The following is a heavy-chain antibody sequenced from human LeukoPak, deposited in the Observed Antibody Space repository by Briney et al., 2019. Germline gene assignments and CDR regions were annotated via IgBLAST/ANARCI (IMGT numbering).Heavy chain of an antibody. Sequence: PGGSLRLSCAASGFTFSSYAMSWVRQAPGKGLEWVSYISSSGSTIYYADSVKGRFTISRDNAKNSLYLQMNSLRAEDTAVYYCARDGGYSYGYGPTHFDYWGQGTLVTVSS. CDR3: ARDGGYSYGYGPTHFDY. CDR1: GFTFSSYA. D-gene: IGHD5-18*01. V-gene: IGHV3-48*03. J-gene: IGHJ4*02. CDR2: ISSSGSTI.